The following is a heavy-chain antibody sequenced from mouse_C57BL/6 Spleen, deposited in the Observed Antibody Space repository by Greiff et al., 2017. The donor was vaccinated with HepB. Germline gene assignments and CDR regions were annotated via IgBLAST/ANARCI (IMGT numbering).Heavy chain of an antibody. V-gene: IGHV1-59*01. CDR1: GYTFTSYW. Sequence: QVQLQQPGAELVRPGTSVKLSCKASGYTFTSYWMHWVKQRPGQGLEWIGVIDPSDSYTNYNQKFKGKATLTVDTSSSTAYMQLSSLTSEDSAVYYCARRIGNGSFAYWGQGTTLTVSS. CDR3: ARRIGNGSFAY. CDR2: IDPSDSYT. J-gene: IGHJ2*01. D-gene: IGHD1-1*01.